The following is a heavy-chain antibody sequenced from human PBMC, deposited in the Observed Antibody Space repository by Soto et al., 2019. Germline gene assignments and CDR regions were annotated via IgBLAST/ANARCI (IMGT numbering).Heavy chain of an antibody. J-gene: IGHJ2*01. CDR2: INWNSLSI. V-gene: IGHV3-9*01. CDR1: GFTFDDYA. CDR3: AKDRRAMNWYFDL. Sequence: EVQLVESGGGLGQPGRSLRLSCVASGFTFDDYAMHWVRQAPGRGLEWVAGINWNSLSIDYADSVKGRFTISRDNAKKSIFLQLNNLTTEGTALYYCAKDRRAMNWYFDLWGRGTRVTVSS.